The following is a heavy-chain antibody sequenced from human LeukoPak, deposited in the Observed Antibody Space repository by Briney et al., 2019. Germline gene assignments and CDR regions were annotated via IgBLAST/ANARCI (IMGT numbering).Heavy chain of an antibody. J-gene: IGHJ4*02. D-gene: IGHD2-21*02. V-gene: IGHV1-69*05. Sequence: EASVKVSCKASGGIFSSYAISWVRQAPGQGLEWMGRIIPIFGTANYAQKFQGRVTITTDESTSTAYMELSSLRSEDTAVYYYARGEAYCGGDCYSSGFWGQGTLVTVSS. CDR3: ARGEAYCGGDCYSSGF. CDR1: GGIFSSYA. CDR2: IIPIFGTA.